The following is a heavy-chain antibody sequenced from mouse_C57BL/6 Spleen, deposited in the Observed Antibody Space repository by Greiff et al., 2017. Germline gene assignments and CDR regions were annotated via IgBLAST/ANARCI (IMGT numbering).Heavy chain of an antibody. CDR1: GYTFTSYG. D-gene: IGHD1-1*01. Sequence: VKLQQSGAELARPGASVKLSCKASGYTFTSYGISWVKQRTGQGLEWIGEIYPRSGNTYYNEKFKGKATLTADKSSSTAYMELRSLTAEDSAVYFCARVEFITTLVARGYFDYWGQGTTLTVSA. V-gene: IGHV1-81*01. CDR3: ARVEFITTLVARGYFDY. J-gene: IGHJ2*01. CDR2: IYPRSGNT.